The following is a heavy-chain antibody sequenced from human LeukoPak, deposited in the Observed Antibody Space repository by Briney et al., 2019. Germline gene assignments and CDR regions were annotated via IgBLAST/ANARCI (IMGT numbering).Heavy chain of an antibody. CDR2: ISDASRTI. CDR3: AKDASYDSSGYSGDY. V-gene: IGHV3-48*04. Sequence: RSGGSLRLSCAASGFTLRNSGMNWVRQARGKGLEWVSYISDASRTIYYADSVKGRFSVSRDNANNLLYLQMRSLRVEDTAVYYCAKDASYDSSGYSGDYWGQGTLVTVSS. D-gene: IGHD3-22*01. CDR1: GFTLRNSG. J-gene: IGHJ4*02.